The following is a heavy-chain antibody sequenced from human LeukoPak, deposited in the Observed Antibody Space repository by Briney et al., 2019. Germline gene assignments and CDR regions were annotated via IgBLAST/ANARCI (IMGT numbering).Heavy chain of an antibody. CDR2: INSASTTI. V-gene: IGHV3-48*02. J-gene: IGHJ4*02. CDR3: ARGPYSGSYYFFDY. Sequence: GGSLRLSCAASGFTFSSYTMNWVRQAPGKGLEGVSYINSASTTIYYTDSVKGRLTISRDNAKNSLYLQMNSLKDEDTAVYYCARGPYSGSYYFFDYWGQGALVTVSS. D-gene: IGHD1-26*01. CDR1: GFTFSSYT.